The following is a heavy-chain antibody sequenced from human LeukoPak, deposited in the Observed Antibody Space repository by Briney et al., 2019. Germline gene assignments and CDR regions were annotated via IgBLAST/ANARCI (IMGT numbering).Heavy chain of an antibody. V-gene: IGHV1-69*06. CDR3: AGIPVFGVVLHQEPV. CDR2: IIPIFGTA. J-gene: IGHJ6*04. D-gene: IGHD3-3*01. Sequence: PWASVKVSCKASGGTFSSYAVSWVRQAPGQGLEWMGGIIPIFGTANYAQKFQGRVTITADKSTSTAYMELSSLRSEDTAVYFCAGIPVFGVVLHQEPVWGKGTTVTVSS. CDR1: GGTFSSYA.